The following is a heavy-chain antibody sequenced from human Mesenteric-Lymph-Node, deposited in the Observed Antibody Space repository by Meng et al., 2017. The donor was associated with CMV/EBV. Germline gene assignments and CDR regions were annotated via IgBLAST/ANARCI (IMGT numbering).Heavy chain of an antibody. D-gene: IGHD1-26*01. CDR1: GFTFSSYE. CDR2: ISSSGSTI. CDR3: ARYRVGGTHYDY. V-gene: IGHV3-48*03. Sequence: GESLKISCAASGFTFSSYEMNWVRQAPGKGLEWVSYISSSGSTIYYADSVKGRFTISRDNVKNTLFLQMNSLRPEDTAVYYCARYRVGGTHYDYWGQGTLVTISS. J-gene: IGHJ4*02.